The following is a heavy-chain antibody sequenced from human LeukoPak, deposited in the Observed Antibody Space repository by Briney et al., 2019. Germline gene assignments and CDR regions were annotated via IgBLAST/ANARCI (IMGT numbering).Heavy chain of an antibody. Sequence: GGSLRLSCAASGFTFSRYWMHWVRQAPGRGLVWISRIKPEGTTTSYANSVRGRFTISRDNAKNTLYLEMNSLRTEDTAVYYCARGGLEPVDYWGQGSLVTVSS. CDR1: GFTFSRYW. D-gene: IGHD1-14*01. CDR3: ARGGLEPVDY. J-gene: IGHJ4*02. CDR2: IKPEGTTT. V-gene: IGHV3-74*01.